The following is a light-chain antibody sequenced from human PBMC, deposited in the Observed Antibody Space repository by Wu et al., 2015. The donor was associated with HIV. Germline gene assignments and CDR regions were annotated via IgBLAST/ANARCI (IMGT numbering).Light chain of an antibody. J-gene: IGKJ1*01. V-gene: IGKV1-39*01. Sequence: DIQMTQAPSSLSASVGDRVTITCRASQSISHYLHWYQQKPGEAPKPLIYAASNLKSGVPSRFSGSGSGTDFTLTISSLQPDDLATYFCQQSSTTIRTFGQGTKVEL. CDR2: AAS. CDR1: QSISHY. CDR3: QQSSTTIRT.